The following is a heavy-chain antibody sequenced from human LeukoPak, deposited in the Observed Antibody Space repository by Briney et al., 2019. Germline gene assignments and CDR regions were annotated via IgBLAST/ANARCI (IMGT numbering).Heavy chain of an antibody. CDR2: IFGSGST. J-gene: IGHJ4*02. V-gene: IGHV4-4*07. D-gene: IGHD3-9*01. CDR3: ARGSLKSNILTGYYSAQHFDS. Sequence: SETLSLTCTVSGRSISSYYWRWIRQPAGEGREWIVRIFGSGSTNFNPSLKSRVTNPVDQSKEQSVLKLSSVTAADTAVYYCARGSLKSNILTGYYSAQHFDSWGQGTLVTVSS. CDR1: GRSISSYY.